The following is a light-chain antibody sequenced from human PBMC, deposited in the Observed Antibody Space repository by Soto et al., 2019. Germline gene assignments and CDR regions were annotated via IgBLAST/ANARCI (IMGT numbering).Light chain of an antibody. CDR3: QQRNSWPPIT. CDR2: DAS. J-gene: IGKJ5*01. CDR1: QSVRTY. Sequence: EIVRRQSPVTLALSRVGRGTVGCIASQSVRTYLAWYQVKPGQAPRLLIYDASSRASGVPARFSGSGSGTDFTPTISSLEPEDFALYYCQQRNSWPPITFGQGTRLEIK. V-gene: IGKV3-11*01.